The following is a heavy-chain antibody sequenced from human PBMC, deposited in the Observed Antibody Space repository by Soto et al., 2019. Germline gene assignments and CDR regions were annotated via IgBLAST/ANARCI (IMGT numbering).Heavy chain of an antibody. CDR1: GYTFTSYG. V-gene: IGHV1-18*01. Sequence: QVQLVQSGAEVKKPGASVKVSCKASGYTFTSYGISWVRQAPGQGLEWMGWISAYNGNTNYAQKLQGRVTMTTDTSTSTAYMELRRLRSDDKAVYYCAKTYYSASRLPNGAFDIWGQGTMVTVSS. J-gene: IGHJ3*02. D-gene: IGHD3-22*01. CDR2: ISAYNGNT. CDR3: AKTYYSASRLPNGAFDI.